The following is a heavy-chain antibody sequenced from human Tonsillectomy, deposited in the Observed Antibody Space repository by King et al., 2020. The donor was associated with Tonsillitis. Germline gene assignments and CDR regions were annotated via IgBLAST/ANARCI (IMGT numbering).Heavy chain of an antibody. J-gene: IGHJ4*02. CDR2: IYPGDSDT. D-gene: IGHD3-10*01. V-gene: IGHV5-51*01. CDR1: GYSFTSYW. Sequence: QLVQSGAEVKKPGESLKISCKGSGYSFTSYWIGWVRQMPGKGLEWMGIIYPGDSDTRYSPSFQGQVTISADKSLSTAYLQWSSLKASDTAMYYCARQPSYYYGSGSYYVHFDYWGQRTLVTVSS. CDR3: ARQPSYYYGSGSYYVHFDY.